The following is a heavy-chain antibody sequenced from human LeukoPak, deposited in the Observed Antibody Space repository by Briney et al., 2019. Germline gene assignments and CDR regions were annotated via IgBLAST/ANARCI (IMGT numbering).Heavy chain of an antibody. D-gene: IGHD3-22*01. J-gene: IGHJ4*02. V-gene: IGHV1-2*02. Sequence: ASVKVPCKASGYTFTGYYMHWVRQAPGQGLEWMGWINPNSGGTNYAQKFQGRVTMTRDTSISTAYMELSRLRSDDTAVYYCARDHSYYDSSGWFDYWGQGTLVTVSS. CDR3: ARDHSYYDSSGWFDY. CDR1: GYTFTGYY. CDR2: INPNSGGT.